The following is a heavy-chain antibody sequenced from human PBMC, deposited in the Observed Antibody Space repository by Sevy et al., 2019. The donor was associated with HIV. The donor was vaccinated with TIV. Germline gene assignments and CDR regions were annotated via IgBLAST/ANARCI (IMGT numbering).Heavy chain of an antibody. CDR2: IYYSGST. V-gene: IGHV4-30-4*01. Sequence: SETLSLTCTVSGGSISSGDYYWSWIRQPPGKGLEWIGYIYYSGSTYYNPSLKSRVTISVDTSKNQFSLKLSSVTAADTAVYYCARDTAAAGMGTFDYWGQGTLVTVSS. D-gene: IGHD6-13*01. J-gene: IGHJ4*02. CDR1: GGSISSGDYY. CDR3: ARDTAAAGMGTFDY.